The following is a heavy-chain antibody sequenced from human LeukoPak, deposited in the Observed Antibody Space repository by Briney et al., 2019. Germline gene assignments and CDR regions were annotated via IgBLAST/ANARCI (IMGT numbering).Heavy chain of an antibody. V-gene: IGHV3-43*02. CDR2: ISGDGGST. J-gene: IGHJ1*01. CDR1: GFTFDDYA. Sequence: GGSLRLSCAASGFTFDDYAMHWVRRAPGKGLEWVSLISGDGGSTYYADSVKGRFTISRDNSKNSLYLQMNSLRTEDTALYYCAKSFSTMIVAEEYFQHWGQGTLVTVSS. CDR3: AKSFSTMIVAEEYFQH. D-gene: IGHD3-22*01.